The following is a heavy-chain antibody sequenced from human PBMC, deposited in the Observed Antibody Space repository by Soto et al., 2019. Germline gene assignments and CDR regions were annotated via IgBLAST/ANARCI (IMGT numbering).Heavy chain of an antibody. Sequence: GASVKVSCKASGYTFTSYGISWVRQAPGQGLEWMGWISAYNGNTNYAQKLQGRVTMTTDTSTSTAYMELRSLRSDDTAEYYCARGVSLCSSTSCFYYYYYMDVWGKGTTVTVSS. V-gene: IGHV1-18*01. CDR2: ISAYNGNT. CDR1: GYTFTSYG. D-gene: IGHD2-2*01. CDR3: ARGVSLCSSTSCFYYYYYMDV. J-gene: IGHJ6*03.